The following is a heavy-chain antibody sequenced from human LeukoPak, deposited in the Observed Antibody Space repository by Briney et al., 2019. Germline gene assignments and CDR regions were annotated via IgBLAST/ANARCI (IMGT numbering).Heavy chain of an antibody. J-gene: IGHJ5*02. V-gene: IGHV3-53*04. CDR3: VRLMGSGWFDP. CDR1: GFTVSSSL. CDR2: IYSGGNT. D-gene: IGHD1-26*01. Sequence: GGSLRLSGAASGFTVSSSLINWVRQAPGRGLEWVSVIYSGGNTFYADSVKGRFTISRHNSENTLYLQMNSLSADDTAVYYCVRLMGSGWFDPWGQGTLVTVFS.